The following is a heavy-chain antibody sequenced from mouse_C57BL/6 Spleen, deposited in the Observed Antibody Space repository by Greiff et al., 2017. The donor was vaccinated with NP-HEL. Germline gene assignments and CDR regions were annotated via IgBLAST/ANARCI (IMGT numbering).Heavy chain of an antibody. D-gene: IGHD1-1*01. J-gene: IGHJ4*01. CDR3: ARGYYYDYYAMDY. Sequence: VEPGPSVKISCKASGFTFTDYYMHWVKQSHGKSLEWIGLVYPYNGGTSYNQKFKGKATLTVDTSSSTAYMELNSLTSEDSAVYYCARGYYYDYYAMDYWGQGTSVTVSS. CDR2: VYPYNGGT. V-gene: IGHV1-36*01. CDR1: GFTFTDYY.